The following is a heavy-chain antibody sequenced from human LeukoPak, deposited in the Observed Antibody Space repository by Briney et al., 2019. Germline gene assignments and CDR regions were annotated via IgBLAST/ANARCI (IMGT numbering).Heavy chain of an antibody. V-gene: IGHV4-39*01. CDR2: IYYSWSN. D-gene: IGHD3-22*01. CDR3: ARKYYHSSGYYYGKIKYIDY. CDR1: GGSITSSSYY. Sequence: SDTVTLTCTVSGGSITSSSYYWGCIRPPPGKGLEWSGSIYYSWSNYYHPSLKSRIIIAVDTSKNHFFLKLSSVTDADTAVYYCARKYYHSSGYYYGKIKYIDYWGQGTLVTVSS. J-gene: IGHJ4*02.